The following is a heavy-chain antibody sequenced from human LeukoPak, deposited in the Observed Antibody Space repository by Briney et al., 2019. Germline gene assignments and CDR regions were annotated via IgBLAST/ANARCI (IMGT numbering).Heavy chain of an antibody. CDR2: IYYSGST. CDR3: ARVSVEMATIKGEKIRAIYYYYYYMDV. Sequence: SETLSLTCTVSGGSISSSSYYWGWIRQPPGKGLEWIGSIYYSGSTYYNPSLKSRVTISVDTSKNQFSLKLSSVTAADTAVYYCARVSVEMATIKGEKIRAIYYYYYYMDVWGKGTTVTVSS. CDR1: GGSISSSSYY. J-gene: IGHJ6*03. V-gene: IGHV4-39*07. D-gene: IGHD5-24*01.